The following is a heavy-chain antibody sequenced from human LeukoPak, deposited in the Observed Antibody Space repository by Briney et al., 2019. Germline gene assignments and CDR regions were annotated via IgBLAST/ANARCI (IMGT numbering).Heavy chain of an antibody. D-gene: IGHD6-19*01. J-gene: IGHJ4*02. Sequence: PGTSLRLSCTASGFTFSNYAMHWVRQATGKGLEWVTIIWSDGSNKYYAESMKGRFTISRDNSKNTLYLEMNSLRTEDTAVYYCARRGEGSAGWHYFEYWGQGTLVTVSS. CDR2: IWSDGSNK. V-gene: IGHV3-33*01. CDR1: GFTFSNYA. CDR3: ARRGEGSAGWHYFEY.